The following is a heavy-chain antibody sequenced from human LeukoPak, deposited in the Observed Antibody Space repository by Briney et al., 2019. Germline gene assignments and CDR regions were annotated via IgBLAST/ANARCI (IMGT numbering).Heavy chain of an antibody. J-gene: IGHJ4*02. V-gene: IGHV3-74*01. CDR3: ARAGYSSSWPYFDY. CDR2: INSDGSST. CDR1: GFTFSYNW. D-gene: IGHD6-13*01. Sequence: GGSLRLSCAASGFTFSYNWMSWVRQAPGKGLVWVSRINSDGSSTSYADSVKGRFTISRDNAKNTLYLQMNSLRAEDTAVYYCARAGYSSSWPYFDYWGQGTLVTVSS.